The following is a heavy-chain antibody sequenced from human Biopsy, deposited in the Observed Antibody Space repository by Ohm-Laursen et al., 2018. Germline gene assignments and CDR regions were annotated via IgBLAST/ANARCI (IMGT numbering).Heavy chain of an antibody. Sequence: TLSLTCTVSGDSISSYYWSWIRQPPGKGLQWIGYVYYTGSTDYNPSLQSRVTISVDTSKNQFSLRLNSVTAADTAVYYCARATNSTGWPYYYFYGMDVWGQGTTATVSS. CDR1: GDSISSYY. V-gene: IGHV4-59*01. CDR3: ARATNSTGWPYYYFYGMDV. D-gene: IGHD2/OR15-2a*01. CDR2: VYYTGST. J-gene: IGHJ6*02.